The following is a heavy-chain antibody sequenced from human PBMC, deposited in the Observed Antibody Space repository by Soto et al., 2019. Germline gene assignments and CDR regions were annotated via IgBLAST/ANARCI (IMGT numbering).Heavy chain of an antibody. CDR2: IYYSGST. Sequence: SETLSLTCTVSGGSISSSSYYWGWIRQPPGKGLEWIGSIYYSGSTYYNPSLKSRVTISVDTSKNQFSLKLSSVTAADTAVYYCASHTMVRGVIDYWGQGTLVTVSS. J-gene: IGHJ4*02. CDR1: GGSISSSSYY. CDR3: ASHTMVRGVIDY. V-gene: IGHV4-39*01. D-gene: IGHD3-10*01.